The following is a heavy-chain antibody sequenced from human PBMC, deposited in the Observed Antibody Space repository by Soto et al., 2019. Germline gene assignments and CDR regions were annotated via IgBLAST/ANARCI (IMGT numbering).Heavy chain of an antibody. CDR1: GGSISSGDYY. J-gene: IGHJ5*02. Sequence: QVRLQESGPGLVKPSQTLSLTCTVSGGSISSGDYYWSWIRQPPGKGLEWIGYIYDSGSTYYNSSLKSRVNITLDTSKNQFSLKLTSVTAADTAVYYCARDNGVGPWGQGTLVTVSS. CDR2: IYDSGST. D-gene: IGHD2-8*01. CDR3: ARDNGVGP. V-gene: IGHV4-30-4*01.